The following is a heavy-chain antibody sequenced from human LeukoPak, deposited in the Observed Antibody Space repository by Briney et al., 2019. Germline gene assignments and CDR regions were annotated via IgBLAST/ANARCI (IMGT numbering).Heavy chain of an antibody. V-gene: IGHV1-18*01. D-gene: IGHD1-7*01. Sequence: ASVKASCKASGYTFTSYGISWVRQAPGQGLEWMGWISAYNGNTNYAQKLQGRVTMTTDTSTSTACMELRSLRSDDTAVYYCARAGTTTFYYYGMDVWGQGTTVTVSS. CDR1: GYTFTSYG. J-gene: IGHJ6*02. CDR2: ISAYNGNT. CDR3: ARAGTTTFYYYGMDV.